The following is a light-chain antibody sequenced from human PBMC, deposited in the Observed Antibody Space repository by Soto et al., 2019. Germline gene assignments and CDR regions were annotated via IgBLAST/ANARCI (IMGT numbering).Light chain of an antibody. CDR3: QHYNNLPPFT. Sequence: DIQMTQSPSSLSASVGARVSITCQASQDIRTSLSWFQHKPGRAPKLLIYGASYLETGVPSRFRGSGSGTDSTFTITRLQPEDIATYYCQHYNNLPPFTFGPGTIVEIK. J-gene: IGKJ3*01. CDR2: GAS. V-gene: IGKV1-33*01. CDR1: QDIRTS.